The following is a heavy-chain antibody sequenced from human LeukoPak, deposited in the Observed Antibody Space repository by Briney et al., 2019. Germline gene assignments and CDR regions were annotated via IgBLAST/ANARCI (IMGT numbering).Heavy chain of an antibody. J-gene: IGHJ3*02. CDR1: GYSFTSYW. D-gene: IGHD5-18*01. CDR2: IYPGDSDT. V-gene: IGHV5-51*01. Sequence: PGESLKISCKGSGYSFTSYWIGWVRQMPGKGLEWMGIIYPGDSDTRYSPSFQGQVTISADKSISTAYLQWSSLKASDTAMYYCARHRTPIQLWSQDAFDIWGQGTMVTVSS. CDR3: ARHRTPIQLWSQDAFDI.